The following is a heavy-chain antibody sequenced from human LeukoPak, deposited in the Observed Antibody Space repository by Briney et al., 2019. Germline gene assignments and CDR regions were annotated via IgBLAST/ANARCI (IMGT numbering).Heavy chain of an antibody. CDR3: TRVGYIDEGIDY. CDR1: GFPFRSYW. Sequence: GGPLRLSCVAPGFPFRSYWMTWGGKAPGKGWEWVANIKQDGSKKSYVDSVKGRFTISRDNAKNSLYLQMNSLRAEDTAIYYCTRVGYIDEGIDYWGQGTLVTVSS. V-gene: IGHV3-7*04. J-gene: IGHJ4*02. D-gene: IGHD5-24*01. CDR2: IKQDGSKK.